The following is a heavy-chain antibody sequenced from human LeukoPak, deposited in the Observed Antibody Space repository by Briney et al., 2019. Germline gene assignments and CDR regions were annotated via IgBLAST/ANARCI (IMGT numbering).Heavy chain of an antibody. CDR2: IKSKSDGGTT. CDR1: GFTFSNAW. Sequence: PGGSLRLSCAASGFTFSNAWMSWVRQAPGKGLEWVGRIKSKSDGGTTDYAAPVKGRFTISRDDSKNTLYLQMNSLRAEDTAVYYCAKSRIQGFDPWGQGTLVTVSS. D-gene: IGHD5-18*01. J-gene: IGHJ5*02. V-gene: IGHV3-15*01. CDR3: AKSRIQGFDP.